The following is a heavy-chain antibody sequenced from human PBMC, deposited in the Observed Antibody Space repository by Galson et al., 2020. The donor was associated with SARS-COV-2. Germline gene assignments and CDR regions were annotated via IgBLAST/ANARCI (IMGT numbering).Heavy chain of an antibody. Sequence: NSGGSLRLSCAASGFTFSDYYISWIRQAPGKGLEWVSYSTSSGSIIYYADSVRGRFTISRDNAKNSLYLQMNSLRADDTAVYYCARNSVRCSGGSCYNDYWGQGTLVTVSS. D-gene: IGHD2-15*01. CDR2: STSSGSII. CDR3: ARNSVRCSGGSCYNDY. CDR1: GFTFSDYY. V-gene: IGHV3-11*01. J-gene: IGHJ4*02.